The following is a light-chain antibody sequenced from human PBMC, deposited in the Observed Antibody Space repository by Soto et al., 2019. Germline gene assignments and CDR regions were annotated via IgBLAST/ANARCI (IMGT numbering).Light chain of an antibody. CDR1: SSNIGSNT. V-gene: IGLV1-44*01. Sequence: SVLPQPPSASGTPGQRVTISCSGSSSNIGSNTVNWYQQLPGTAPKLLIYSNNQRPSGVPDRFSGSKSGTSASLAISGLQSEDEADYYCAAWDDSLNGPVFGGGTQLTVL. CDR2: SNN. J-gene: IGLJ2*01. CDR3: AAWDDSLNGPV.